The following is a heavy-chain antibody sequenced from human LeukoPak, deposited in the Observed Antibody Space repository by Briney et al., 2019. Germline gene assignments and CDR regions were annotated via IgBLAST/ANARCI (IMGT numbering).Heavy chain of an antibody. Sequence: GGSLRLSCAASGFTFSSYAMSWVRQAPGKVLEWVSAISGSGGSTYYADSVKGRFTISRDNSKNTLYLQMNSLRAEDTAVYYCARTSGIAAAKTDYWGQGTLVTVSS. CDR2: ISGSGGST. D-gene: IGHD6-13*01. V-gene: IGHV3-23*01. CDR3: ARTSGIAAAKTDY. J-gene: IGHJ4*02. CDR1: GFTFSSYA.